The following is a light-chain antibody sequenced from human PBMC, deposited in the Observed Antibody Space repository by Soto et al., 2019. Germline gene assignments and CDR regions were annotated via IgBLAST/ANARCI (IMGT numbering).Light chain of an antibody. CDR3: QQGHSFPLT. J-gene: IGKJ4*01. Sequence: DIQMTQSPSSVSASVGDRVTITCRASQGINIALAWFQQKPGEAPRLLIYTASTLHSGVPSRFSGSGSGTDFTLTITRLQPEDFATYYCQQGHSFPLTFGGGTKVEIK. CDR1: QGINIA. CDR2: TAS. V-gene: IGKV1-12*01.